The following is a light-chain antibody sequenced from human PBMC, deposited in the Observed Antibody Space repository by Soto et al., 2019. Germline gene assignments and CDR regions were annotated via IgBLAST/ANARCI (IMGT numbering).Light chain of an antibody. CDR2: GAS. J-gene: IGKJ2*01. CDR1: QSVSSN. Sequence: IVMTQSPATLSVSPGERATLSCRASQSVSSNLAGYQQKPGQAPRLLIYGASTRATGIPARFSGSGSGTEFTLTISSLQSEDFAVYYCQQYNNWPPMYTFGQGTKLEI. CDR3: QQYNNWPPMYT. V-gene: IGKV3-15*01.